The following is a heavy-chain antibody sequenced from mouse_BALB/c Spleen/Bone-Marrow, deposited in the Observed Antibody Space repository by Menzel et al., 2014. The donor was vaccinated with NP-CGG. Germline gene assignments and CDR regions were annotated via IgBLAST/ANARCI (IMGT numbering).Heavy chain of an antibody. CDR2: IYPSDNYT. CDR3: SRTYEYFDY. CDR1: GYTFTSYW. J-gene: IGHJ2*01. Sequence: QAHVKQSGAELVRPGASVKLSCKASGYTFTSYWINWVKQRPGQGLEWIGNIYPSDNYTNYNQKFKDKATLTVDKSSSTAYMQLSSPTSEHSAVYYCSRTYEYFDYWGQGATLTVSS. D-gene: IGHD2-3*01. V-gene: IGHV1-69*02.